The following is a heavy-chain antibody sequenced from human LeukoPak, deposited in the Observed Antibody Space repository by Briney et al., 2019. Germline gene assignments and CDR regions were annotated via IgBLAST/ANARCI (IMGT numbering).Heavy chain of an antibody. V-gene: IGHV4-34*01. Sequence: PSETLSLTCAVYGGSFSAYYWSWIRQPPGKGLEWIGEIDHSGSTNYNPSLMSRVTISADVSKNQFSLNLSSVTAADTTVYYCARRGYSGYDHYFFDYWGQGTLVTVSS. CDR3: ARRGYSGYDHYFFDY. CDR2: IDHSGST. CDR1: GGSFSAYY. J-gene: IGHJ4*02. D-gene: IGHD5-12*01.